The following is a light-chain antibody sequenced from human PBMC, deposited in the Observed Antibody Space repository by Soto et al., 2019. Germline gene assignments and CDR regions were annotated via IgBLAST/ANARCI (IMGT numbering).Light chain of an antibody. V-gene: IGKV1-39*01. CDR3: QQSYSTPYT. CDR2: AAS. CDR1: QSISSY. J-gene: IGKJ2*01. Sequence: DIQMPQSPSSLSASVGDRVTITCRASQSISSYLNWYQQKPGTAPKLLIYAASSLQSGVPSRFRGSGSGTDLTLTISSLQPEDFATYHCQQSYSTPYTFGQGTKLEIK.